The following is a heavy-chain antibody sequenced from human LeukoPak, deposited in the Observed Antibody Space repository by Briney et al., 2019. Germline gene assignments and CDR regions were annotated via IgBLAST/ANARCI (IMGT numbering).Heavy chain of an antibody. D-gene: IGHD2-15*01. CDR1: GGSISSGGYY. Sequence: SETLSLTCTVSGGSISSGGYYWSWIRQHPGKGLEWIGYIYYSGSTYYNPSLKSRATISVDTSKNQFSLKLSSVAAADTAVYYCARDQSVVVAATRPDYYYYYGMDVWGQGTTVTVSS. J-gene: IGHJ6*02. V-gene: IGHV4-31*03. CDR2: IYYSGST. CDR3: ARDQSVVVAATRPDYYYYYGMDV.